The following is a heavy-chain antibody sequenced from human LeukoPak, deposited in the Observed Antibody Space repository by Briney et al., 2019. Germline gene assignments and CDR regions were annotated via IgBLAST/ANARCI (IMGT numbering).Heavy chain of an antibody. J-gene: IGHJ6*02. CDR3: AREGGQWLNYYYYGMDV. Sequence: PGGSLRLSCAASGFTVSSNYMSWVRQAPGKGLEWVSVIYSGGSTYYADSVKGRFTISRDNAKNSLYLQMNSLRAEDTAVYYCAREGGQWLNYYYYGMDVWGQGTTVTVSS. D-gene: IGHD6-19*01. CDR1: GFTVSSNY. CDR2: IYSGGST. V-gene: IGHV3-66*01.